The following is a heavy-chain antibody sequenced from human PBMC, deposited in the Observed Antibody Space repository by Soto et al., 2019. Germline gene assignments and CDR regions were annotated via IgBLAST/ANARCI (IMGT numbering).Heavy chain of an antibody. J-gene: IGHJ4*02. CDR3: ARDRCSSTSCYDGYYFDY. Sequence: GGSLRLSCAASGFTFSSYGMHWVRQAPGKGLEWVAVIWYDGSNKYYADSVKGRFTISRDNSKNTLYLQMNSLRAEDTAVYYCARDRCSSTSCYDGYYFDYWGQGTLVTVSS. CDR2: IWYDGSNK. D-gene: IGHD2-2*01. V-gene: IGHV3-33*01. CDR1: GFTFSSYG.